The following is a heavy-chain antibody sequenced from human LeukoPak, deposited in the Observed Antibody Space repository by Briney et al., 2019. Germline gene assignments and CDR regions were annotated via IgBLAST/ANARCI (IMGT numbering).Heavy chain of an antibody. CDR2: FDPEDGET. J-gene: IGHJ6*03. V-gene: IGHV1-24*01. CDR1: GYTLTELS. CDR3: ARDRRAYCGGDCYGRDYYYYYYMDV. Sequence: RRASVKVSCKVSGYTLTELSMHWVRQAPGKGLEWMGGFDPEDGETIYAQKFQGRVTTTEDTSTDTAYMELSSLRSEDTAVYYCARDRRAYCGGDCYGRDYYYYYYMDVWGKGTTVTISS. D-gene: IGHD2-21*02.